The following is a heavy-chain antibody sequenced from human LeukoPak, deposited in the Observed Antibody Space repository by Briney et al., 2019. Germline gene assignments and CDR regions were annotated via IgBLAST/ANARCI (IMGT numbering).Heavy chain of an antibody. V-gene: IGHV3-48*01. D-gene: IGHD6-6*01. J-gene: IGHJ5*02. CDR1: GFTFSSYS. Sequence: PGGSLRLSCAASGFTFSSYSMNWVRQAPGKGLEWVSYISSSSSTIYYADSVKGRFTISRDNAKNSLYLQMNSLRAEDTAVYYCATDKVEYSSSSRYNWFDPWGQGTLVTVSS. CDR3: ATDKVEYSSSSRYNWFDP. CDR2: ISSSSSTI.